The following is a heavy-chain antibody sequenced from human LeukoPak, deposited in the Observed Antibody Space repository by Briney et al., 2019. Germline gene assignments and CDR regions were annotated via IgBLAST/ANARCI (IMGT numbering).Heavy chain of an antibody. V-gene: IGHV3-48*03. CDR2: ISSSGSTI. D-gene: IGHD3-10*02. J-gene: IGHJ6*04. CDR3: AELGITMIGGV. Sequence: GGSLRLSCAASGFTFSSYEMNWVRQAPGKGLEWASYISSSGSTIYYADSVKGRFTISRDNAKNSLYLQVNSLRAEDTAVYYCAELGITMIGGVWGKGTTVTISS. CDR1: GFTFSSYE.